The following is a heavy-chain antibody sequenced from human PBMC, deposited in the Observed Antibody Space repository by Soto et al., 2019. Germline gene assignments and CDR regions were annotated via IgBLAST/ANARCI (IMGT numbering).Heavy chain of an antibody. V-gene: IGHV4-59*01. J-gene: IGHJ4*02. CDR1: GGSISSYY. CDR3: ASLAYPHYFDF. CDR2: IYSSGRT. Sequence: VQLQESGPGLVKSSETLSLTCSVSGGSISSYYWTWIRQPPGKGLEWIGYIYSSGRTNYNPSLKSRVTLSVDPSTPQFSLKLNSVTAADTAVYYCASLAYPHYFDFWGRGTLVTVSS.